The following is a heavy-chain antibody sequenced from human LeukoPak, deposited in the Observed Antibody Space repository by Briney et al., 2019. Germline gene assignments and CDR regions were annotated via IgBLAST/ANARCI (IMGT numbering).Heavy chain of an antibody. V-gene: IGHV4-4*07. J-gene: IGHJ2*01. CDR2: IYTSGST. Sequence: PSETLSLTCTVSGGSISSYYWSWIRQPAGKGLEWIGRIYTSGSTNYNPSLKSRVTMSVDTSKNQFSLRLSSVTAADTAVYYCAGRFIDSSSWYYKWYFDLWGRGTLVTVSS. CDR3: AGRFIDSSSWYYKWYFDL. D-gene: IGHD6-13*01. CDR1: GGSISSYY.